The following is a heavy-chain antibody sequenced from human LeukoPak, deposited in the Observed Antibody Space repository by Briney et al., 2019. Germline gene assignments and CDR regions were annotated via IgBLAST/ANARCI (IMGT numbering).Heavy chain of an antibody. CDR1: GFTFSSYW. CDR2: INSAGSGT. V-gene: IGHV3-74*01. J-gene: IGHJ4*02. D-gene: IGHD7-27*01. CDR3: ARGTGGPDY. Sequence: GGSLGLSCAASGFTFSSYWMHWVRQAPGKGLVWVSSINSAGSGTRYADSVKGRFTISRDNANNTLYLEMNSLRAEDTAVYYCARGTGGPDYWGQGTLVTVSS.